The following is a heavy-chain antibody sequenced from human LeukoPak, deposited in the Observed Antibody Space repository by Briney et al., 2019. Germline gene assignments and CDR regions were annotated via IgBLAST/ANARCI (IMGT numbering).Heavy chain of an antibody. CDR2: IKSKTDGGTP. J-gene: IGHJ4*02. CDR3: TGVSRSSWYDY. Sequence: PGGSLRLSCAASGFTFSNAWMSWVRQVPGKGLEWVGRIKSKTDGGTPDYAAPVKGRFTISRDDSKNTLYLQMNSLKTEDTAVYYCTGVSRSSWYDYWGQGTLVTVSS. CDR1: GFTFSNAW. V-gene: IGHV3-15*01. D-gene: IGHD6-13*01.